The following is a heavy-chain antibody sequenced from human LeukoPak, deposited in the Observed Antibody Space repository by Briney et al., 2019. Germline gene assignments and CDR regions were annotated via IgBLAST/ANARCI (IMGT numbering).Heavy chain of an antibody. D-gene: IGHD4-17*01. CDR3: ARKKDDGDYHIDY. CDR1: GGSISSADYS. V-gene: IGHV4-31*03. Sequence: PSQTLSLTCTVSGGSISSADYSWSWLRQHPGQGLEWIGYICYSGTTYYNPSLKSRLTISVDTSKNQFSLRLSSVTAADTAVYLCARKKDDGDYHIDYWGPGTLVTVSS. J-gene: IGHJ4*02. CDR2: ICYSGTT.